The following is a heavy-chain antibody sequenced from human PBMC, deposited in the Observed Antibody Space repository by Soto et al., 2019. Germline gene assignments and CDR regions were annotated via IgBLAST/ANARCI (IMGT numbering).Heavy chain of an antibody. CDR3: GRGGGGDDILTGYSPFDY. CDR2: ISYDGSNK. V-gene: IGHV3-30*04. J-gene: IGHJ4*02. D-gene: IGHD3-9*01. CDR1: GFTFSSYA. Sequence: GGSLRLSCAASGFTFSSYAMHWVRQAPGKGLEWVAVISYDGSNKYYADSVKGRFTISRDNSKNTLYLQMNSWRAEDTAVYCCGRGGGGDDILTGYSPFDYWGQGTLVTVSS.